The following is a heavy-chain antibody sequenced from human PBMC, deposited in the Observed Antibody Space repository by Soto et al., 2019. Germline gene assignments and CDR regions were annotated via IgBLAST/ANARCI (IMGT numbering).Heavy chain of an antibody. CDR2: MNPNSGNT. Sequence: GASVKVSCKASGYTFTSYDINWVRQATGQGLEWMGWMNPNSGNTGYAQKFQGRVTMTRNTSISTAYMELSSLRSEDTAVYYCARLGYSSSSSYXYYYMDVWSKGTTVPVSS. CDR1: GYTFTSYD. CDR3: ARLGYSSSSSYXYYYMDV. J-gene: IGHJ6*03. D-gene: IGHD6-6*01. V-gene: IGHV1-8*01.